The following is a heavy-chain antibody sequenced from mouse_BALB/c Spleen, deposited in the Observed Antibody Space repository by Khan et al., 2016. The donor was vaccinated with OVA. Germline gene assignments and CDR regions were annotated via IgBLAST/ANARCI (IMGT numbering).Heavy chain of an antibody. D-gene: IGHD1-1*01. CDR3: ARPDYYGSSYDTMDD. J-gene: IGHJ4*01. Sequence: QVRLQQSGAELVRPGTSVKMSCKAAGYTFTQYWIGWVKQRPGHGLEWIGDIYPGSGNTHYSEKFEGKATLTADTSSSTADMQLSSLTSEDSAIYYGARPDYYGSSYDTMDDWGQGTSVTVSS. CDR1: GYTFTQYW. V-gene: IGHV1-63*02. CDR2: IYPGSGNT.